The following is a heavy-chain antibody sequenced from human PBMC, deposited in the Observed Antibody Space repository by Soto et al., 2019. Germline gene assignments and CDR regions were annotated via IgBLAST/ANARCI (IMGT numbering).Heavy chain of an antibody. J-gene: IGHJ4*02. D-gene: IGHD1-26*01. CDR2: IRSKANSYAT. CDR1: GFTFSGSA. CDR3: TRRWEPDGVIDY. V-gene: IGHV3-73*01. Sequence: GGSLRLSCAASGFTFSGSAMHWVRQASGKGLEWVGRIRSKANSYATAYAASVKGRFTISRDDSKNTAYLQMNSLKTEDTAVYYCTRRWEPDGVIDYWGQGTLVTVSS.